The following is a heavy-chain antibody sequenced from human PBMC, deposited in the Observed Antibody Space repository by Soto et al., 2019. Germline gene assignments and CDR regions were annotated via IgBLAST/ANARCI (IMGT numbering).Heavy chain of an antibody. V-gene: IGHV5-51*01. CDR1: GHSYTTYW. CDR2: IYPGDSDI. J-gene: IGHJ5*02. CDR3: ATHPYYYDSSGYYT. Sequence: PGESLKISCKGSGHSYTTYWIGWVRQMPGKGLELLGVIYPGDSDISYSPSFQGQVTISADNSTSTAYLQWSSLKASDTAMYYCATHPYYYDSSGYYTWGQGTLVTVSS. D-gene: IGHD3-22*01.